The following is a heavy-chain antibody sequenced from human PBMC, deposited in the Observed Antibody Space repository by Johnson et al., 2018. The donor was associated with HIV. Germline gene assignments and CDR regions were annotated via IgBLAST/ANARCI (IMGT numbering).Heavy chain of an antibody. J-gene: IGHJ3*01. CDR2: ISYYGSNK. D-gene: IGHD3-16*01. V-gene: IGHV3-30*18. CDR3: AKDGGRWSYSFDV. CDR1: GFTFSSYG. Sequence: QVQLVESGGGVVQPGRSLRLSCAASGFTFSSYGMHWVRQAPGKGLEWVAVISYYGSNKYYADSVKGRFTISRDNSKNTLYLQMNSLRAEDTAMYYCAKDGGRWSYSFDVWGQGTMVSVSS.